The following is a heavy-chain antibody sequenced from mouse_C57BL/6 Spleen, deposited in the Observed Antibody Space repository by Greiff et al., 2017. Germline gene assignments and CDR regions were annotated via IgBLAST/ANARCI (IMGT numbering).Heavy chain of an antibody. D-gene: IGHD1-3*01. Sequence: VQRVESGPELVKPGASVKISCKASGYAFSSSWMNWVKQRPGKGLEWIGRIYPGDGDTNYNGKFKGKATLTADKSSSTAYMQLSSLTSEDSAVYFCAREWGLDYWGQGTTLTVSS. CDR2: IYPGDGDT. V-gene: IGHV1-82*01. CDR1: GYAFSSSW. J-gene: IGHJ2*01. CDR3: AREWGLDY.